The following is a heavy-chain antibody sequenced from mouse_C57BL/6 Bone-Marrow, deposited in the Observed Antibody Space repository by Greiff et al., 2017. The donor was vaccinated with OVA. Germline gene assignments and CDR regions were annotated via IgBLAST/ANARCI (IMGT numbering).Heavy chain of an antibody. D-gene: IGHD1-1*01. CDR1: GFNIKDYY. CDR3: ARCYYGSSYLYYYAMDY. J-gene: IGHJ4*01. Sequence: VQLKQSGAELVKPGASVKLSCTASGFNIKDYYMHWVKQRTEQGLEWIGRIDPEDGETKYAPKFQGKATITADTSSNTAYLQLSSLTSEDTAVYYCARCYYGSSYLYYYAMDYWGQGTSVTVSS. V-gene: IGHV14-2*01. CDR2: IDPEDGET.